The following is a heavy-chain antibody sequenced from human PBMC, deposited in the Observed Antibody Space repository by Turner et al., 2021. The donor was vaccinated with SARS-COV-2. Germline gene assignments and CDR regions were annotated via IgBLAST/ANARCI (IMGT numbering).Heavy chain of an antibody. CDR3: ARDLAYYGMDV. CDR2: IYSGGST. D-gene: IGHD2-15*01. Sequence: EVQLVETGGGLIQPGGSLRLSCAASGFTVSSNYMSWVRQAPGKGLEWVSVIYSGGSTFYADSVKGRFTISRDNSKNTLYLQMNSLRAEGTAVYYCARDLAYYGMDVWGQGTTVTVSS. V-gene: IGHV3-53*02. J-gene: IGHJ6*02. CDR1: GFTVSSNY.